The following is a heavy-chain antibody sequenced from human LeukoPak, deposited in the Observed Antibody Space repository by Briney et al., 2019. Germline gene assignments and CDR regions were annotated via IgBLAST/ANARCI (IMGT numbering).Heavy chain of an antibody. V-gene: IGHV3-21*01. J-gene: IGHJ4*02. Sequence: GGSLRLSCAASGFIFSTHSMSWVRQSPGKGLEWVSSISSGSSHIYYADSMKGRFTTSRDNARNSLFLQMNSLRAEDTAVYYCVRDFRTQLDGYSPPYHFDYWGQGALVTVSS. D-gene: IGHD5-24*01. CDR3: VRDFRTQLDGYSPPYHFDY. CDR2: ISSGSSHI. CDR1: GFIFSTHS.